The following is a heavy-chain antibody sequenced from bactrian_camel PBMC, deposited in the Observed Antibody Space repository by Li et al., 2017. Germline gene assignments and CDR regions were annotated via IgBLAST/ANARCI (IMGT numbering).Heavy chain of an antibody. V-gene: IGHV3S40*01. CDR2: INTGSGTT. CDR3: AADGGGTWYPLRYEYYY. Sequence: VQLVESGGGLVQPGGSLRLSCTASGFPFSSYGMSWIRQAPGKGLEWVSSINTGSGTTYYAESVEGRFTISRDNAKNTVYLQMNSLEPEDTGVYYCAADGGGTWYPLRYEYYYWGQGTQVTVS. J-gene: IGHJ4*01. CDR1: GFPFSSYG. D-gene: IGHD6*01.